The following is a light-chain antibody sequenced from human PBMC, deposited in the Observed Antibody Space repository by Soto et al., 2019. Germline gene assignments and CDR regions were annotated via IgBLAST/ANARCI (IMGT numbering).Light chain of an antibody. CDR2: SNN. V-gene: IGLV1-44*01. CDR1: SYNIGKNT. CDR3: AAWDDSLNGVV. J-gene: IGLJ2*01. Sequence: QSVLTQPPSASGTPGQRVTISCSGSSYNIGKNTVNWYQQLPGTAPTLLIYSNNQRPSGVPDRFSGSKSGTSASLAISGLQSEDEADYYCAAWDDSLNGVVFGGGTKLTVL.